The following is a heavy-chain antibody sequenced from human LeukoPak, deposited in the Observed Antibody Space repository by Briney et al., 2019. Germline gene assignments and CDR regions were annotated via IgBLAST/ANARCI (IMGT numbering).Heavy chain of an antibody. D-gene: IGHD5-24*01. CDR3: ARGGGGASRDGYKVRGLYFDY. V-gene: IGHV4-30-2*01. CDR2: IYHSGST. Sequence: SQTLSLTCTVSGGSISSGGYYWSWIRQPPGKGLEWIGYIYHSGSTYYNPSLKSRVTISVDRSKNQFSLKLSSVTAADTAVYYCARGGGGASRDGYKVRGLYFDYWGQGTLVTVSS. CDR1: GGSISSGGYY. J-gene: IGHJ4*02.